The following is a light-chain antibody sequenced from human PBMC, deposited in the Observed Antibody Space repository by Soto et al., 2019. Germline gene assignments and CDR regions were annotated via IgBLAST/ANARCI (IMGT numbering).Light chain of an antibody. CDR3: MQALQRGT. V-gene: IGKV2-28*01. Sequence: EIVMTQSPLSLSVTPGEPASISCRSSQSLLHSNGYNYLDWYLQKPGQSPQLLIYLGSNRASGVPDRFSGSESGTDFTLKISRVEAEDVGVYYCMQALQRGTFGQGTKLEIK. J-gene: IGKJ2*01. CDR1: QSLLHSNGYNY. CDR2: LGS.